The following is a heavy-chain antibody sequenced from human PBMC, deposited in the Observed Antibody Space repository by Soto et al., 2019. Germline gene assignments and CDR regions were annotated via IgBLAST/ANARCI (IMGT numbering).Heavy chain of an antibody. CDR1: GFTFSSCA. V-gene: IGHV3-30-3*01. Sequence: GGSLRLSCAASGFTFSSCAMHWVRQAPGKGLEWVAVISYDGSNKYYADSVKGRFTISRDNSKNTLYLQMNSLRAEDTAVYYCARDRCTNGVCPYGMDVWGQGTTVTVSS. CDR3: ARDRCTNGVCPYGMDV. CDR2: ISYDGSNK. J-gene: IGHJ6*02. D-gene: IGHD2-8*01.